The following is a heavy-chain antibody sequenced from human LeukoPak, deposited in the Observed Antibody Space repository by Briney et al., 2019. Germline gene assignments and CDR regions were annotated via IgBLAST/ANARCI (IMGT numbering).Heavy chain of an antibody. V-gene: IGHV3-23*01. J-gene: IGHJ4*02. CDR3: AKGLGDISMIRVDY. D-gene: IGHD3-10*01. CDR2: VSGSGGST. CDR1: GFTFSSYS. Sequence: PGGSLRLSCAASGFTFSSYSMNWVRQAPGKGLEWVSAVSGSGGSTYYADSVKGRLTISRDNSKNTLYLQMDSLRAEDTAVYYCAKGLGDISMIRVDYWGQGTLVTVSS.